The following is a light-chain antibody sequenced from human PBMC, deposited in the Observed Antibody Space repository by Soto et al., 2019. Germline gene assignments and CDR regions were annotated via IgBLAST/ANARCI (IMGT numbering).Light chain of an antibody. CDR3: QVWDSSTARV. Sequence: SYELTQPLSVSVALGQTARITCGGNNIGSKNVHCYQQKPGQAPVLVIYRDSNRPSGIPERFSGYNSGNTATLTISRAQDGDEADYYCQVWDSSTARVFGGGTKLTVL. CDR1: NIGSKN. J-gene: IGLJ3*02. V-gene: IGLV3-9*01. CDR2: RDS.